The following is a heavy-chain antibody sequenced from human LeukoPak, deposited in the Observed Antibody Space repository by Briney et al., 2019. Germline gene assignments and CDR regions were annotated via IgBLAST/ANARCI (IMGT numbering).Heavy chain of an antibody. CDR3: AKDTLAYYFDY. Sequence: GGSLRLSCAASGFTFSSFGMHWVRQAPGRGLEWVATIWYDGTTAYYADSVKGRFTISRDDSKNTVYLQMNSLRAEDTATYYCAKDTLAYYFDYWGQGTLVTVSS. V-gene: IGHV3-33*06. CDR2: IWYDGTTA. J-gene: IGHJ4*02. CDR1: GFTFSSFG.